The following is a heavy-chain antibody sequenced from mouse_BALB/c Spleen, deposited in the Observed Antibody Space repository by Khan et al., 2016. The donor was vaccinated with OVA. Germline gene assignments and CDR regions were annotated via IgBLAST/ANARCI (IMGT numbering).Heavy chain of an antibody. D-gene: IGHD2-14*01. J-gene: IGHJ3*01. V-gene: IGHV1-18*01. CDR1: GYSFTLYY. CDR2: VNPNTDNI. Sequence: VQLKQSGPDLVKPGAPVKISCKASGYSFTLYYMRWVKQSHGKSLEWIGRVNPNTDNINYNQEFKGKAILTVDKSSNTAYMELRSLTSEDSAVYFYARGYDCFASWGQGTLVTVSA. CDR3: ARGYDCFAS.